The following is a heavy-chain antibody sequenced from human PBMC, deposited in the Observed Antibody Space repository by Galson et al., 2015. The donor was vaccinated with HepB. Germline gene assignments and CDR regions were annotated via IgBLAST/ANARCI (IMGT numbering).Heavy chain of an antibody. CDR1: GFTFSSYW. CDR3: ARDPEGRWLQSFDY. J-gene: IGHJ4*02. Sequence: SLRLSCAASGFTFSSYWMSWVRQAPGKGLEWVANIKQDGSEKYYVDSVKGRFTISRDNAKNSLYLQMNSLRAEDTAVYYCARDPEGRWLQSFDYWGQGTLVTVSS. CDR2: IKQDGSEK. V-gene: IGHV3-7*03. D-gene: IGHD5-24*01.